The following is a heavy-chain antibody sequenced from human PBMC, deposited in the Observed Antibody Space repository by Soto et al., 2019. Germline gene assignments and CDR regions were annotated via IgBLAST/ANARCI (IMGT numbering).Heavy chain of an antibody. CDR3: ARLTSYDSSGYCCY. V-gene: IGHV3-21*01. D-gene: IGHD3-22*01. CDR2: ISSSSSYI. CDR1: GFTFSSYS. Sequence: EVQLVESGGGLVKPGGSLRLSCAASGFTFSSYSMNWVRQAPGKGLEWVSSISSSSSYIYYADSVKGRFTISRDNAKNSLYLHMNSLRAEDTAVYYCARLTSYDSSGYCCYWGQGTLVTVSS. J-gene: IGHJ4*02.